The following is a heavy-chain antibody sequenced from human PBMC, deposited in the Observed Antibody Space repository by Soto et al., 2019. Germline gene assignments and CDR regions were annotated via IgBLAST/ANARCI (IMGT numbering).Heavy chain of an antibody. V-gene: IGHV1-18*04. Sequence: QVKVMQSGAEVKKPGDSVKVSCKTSGYIFSDYGINWVRQAPGQGLEWMGWISGYSGNANLAQKFQGRFTMTTDKSTRTAYMELRRLRSDDTAVYYCGKRTSVSTWGESDYWGQGTLVTVSS. D-gene: IGHD4-17*01. CDR1: GYIFSDYG. CDR3: GKRTSVSTWGESDY. CDR2: ISGYSGNA. J-gene: IGHJ4*02.